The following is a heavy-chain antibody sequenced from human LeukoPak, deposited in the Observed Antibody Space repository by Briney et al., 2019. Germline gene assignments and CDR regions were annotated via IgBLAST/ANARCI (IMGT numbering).Heavy chain of an antibody. J-gene: IGHJ4*02. CDR1: GGSLRDTY. V-gene: IGHV4-59*01. CDR2: IYYSGST. Sequence: SETLSLTCIVSGGSLRDTYWSWIRQPPGKGLEWIGYIYYSGSTNYNPSLKSRVTISVDTSKNQFSLKLSSVTAADTAVYYCARGRYFDYWGQGTLVTVSS. CDR3: ARGRYFDY.